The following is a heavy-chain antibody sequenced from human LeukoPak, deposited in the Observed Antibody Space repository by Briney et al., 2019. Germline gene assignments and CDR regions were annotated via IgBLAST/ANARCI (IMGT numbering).Heavy chain of an antibody. CDR2: IIPIFGTA. Sequence: SVKVSCKASGYTFSSCAISWVRQAPGQGLEWMGGIIPIFGTAIYAQTFQGRVTITTDASTSTAYMELSSLRSEDTAVYYCARDRYYYDSSGSYYFDFWGQGTLVTVSS. CDR1: GYTFSSCA. CDR3: ARDRYYYDSSGSYYFDF. J-gene: IGHJ4*02. D-gene: IGHD3-22*01. V-gene: IGHV1-69*05.